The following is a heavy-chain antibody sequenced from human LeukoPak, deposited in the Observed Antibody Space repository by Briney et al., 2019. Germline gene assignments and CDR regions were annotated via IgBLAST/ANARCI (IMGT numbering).Heavy chain of an antibody. CDR1: GFTSSSYA. J-gene: IGHJ4*02. D-gene: IGHD6-19*01. Sequence: GSLRLSCAASGFTSSSYAMSWIRQPPGKGLEWIGSIYYSGSTFYNPSLRGRVTISVDTSKNQFSLKLSSVTAADTAVYYCATFAYSSGWSDYWGQGTLVTVSS. CDR2: IYYSGST. CDR3: ATFAYSSGWSDY. V-gene: IGHV4-39*01.